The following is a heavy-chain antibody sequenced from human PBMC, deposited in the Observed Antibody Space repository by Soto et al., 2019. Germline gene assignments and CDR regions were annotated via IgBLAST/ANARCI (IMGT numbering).Heavy chain of an antibody. J-gene: IGHJ6*03. V-gene: IGHV3-73*01. CDR2: IRSKANSYAT. Sequence: LRLSCAASGFTFSGSAMHWVRQASGKGLEWVGRIRSKANSYATAYAASVKGRFTISRDDSKNTAYLQMNSLKTEDTAVYYCTGRYDFWSGPNFMDVWGKGTTVTVSS. D-gene: IGHD3-3*01. CDR3: TGRYDFWSGPNFMDV. CDR1: GFTFSGSA.